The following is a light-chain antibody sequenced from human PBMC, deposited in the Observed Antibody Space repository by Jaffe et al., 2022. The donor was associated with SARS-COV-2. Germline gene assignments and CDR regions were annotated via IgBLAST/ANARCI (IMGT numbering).Light chain of an antibody. J-gene: IGKJ4*01. CDR3: QQYGSSPT. CDR1: QSVSSNY. Sequence: EIVLTQSPGALSLSPGERATLSCRASQSVSSNYLAWYQQKPGQAPRLLIYAASSKATGIPDRFSGSGSGTDFTLTISRLEPEDFAVYYCQQYGSSPTFGGGTKLEIK. V-gene: IGKV3-20*01. CDR2: AAS.